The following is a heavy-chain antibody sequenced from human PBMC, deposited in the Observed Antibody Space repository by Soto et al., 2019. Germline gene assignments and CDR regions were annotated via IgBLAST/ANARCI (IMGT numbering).Heavy chain of an antibody. CDR2: INTAGSTK. CDR3: ARAECSTPNCLTAYYSYGLDV. D-gene: IGHD2-2*01. Sequence: EVQLVESGGNLVQPGGSLRLSCAASGFTFSNFEMHWVRQAPGKGLEWVSYINTAGSTKYYAGSVKGRFTISRDNARNSLFLQMNSLRAEDTAVYYCARAECSTPNCLTAYYSYGLDVWGQGTTVTVSS. CDR1: GFTFSNFE. V-gene: IGHV3-48*03. J-gene: IGHJ6*02.